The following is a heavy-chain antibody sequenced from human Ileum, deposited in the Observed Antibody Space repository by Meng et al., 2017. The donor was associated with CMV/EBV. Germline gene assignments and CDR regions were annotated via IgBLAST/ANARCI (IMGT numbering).Heavy chain of an antibody. Sequence: QIQLQQSGPGLVKHSQTLSLTCDISGDSVSTNNVAWNWIRQSPLRGLEWLGRTAYRSKWDYEYSVSVKSRITISPDTSKNQFSLQLRSVTPEDTAVYYCARESELLRFDHWGQGTLVTVSS. CDR3: ARESELLRFDH. J-gene: IGHJ4*02. D-gene: IGHD6-6*01. CDR1: GDSVSTNNVA. CDR2: TAYRSKWDY. V-gene: IGHV6-1*01.